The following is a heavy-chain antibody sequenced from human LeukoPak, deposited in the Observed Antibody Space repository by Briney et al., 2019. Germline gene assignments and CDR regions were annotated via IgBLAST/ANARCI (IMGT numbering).Heavy chain of an antibody. J-gene: IGHJ4*02. CDR2: IKTKAEGETT. V-gene: IGHV3-15*01. Sequence: PGGSLRLSCVGSGFTFSSDWLNWVRQAPGKGLEWVGRIKTKAEGETTDYAAPVKGRFTNSRDDSKNTLYLQMNRLKTEDTAVYYCTTAAGPFDHWGQGTLVTVSS. D-gene: IGHD6-19*01. CDR1: GFTFSSDW. CDR3: TTAAGPFDH.